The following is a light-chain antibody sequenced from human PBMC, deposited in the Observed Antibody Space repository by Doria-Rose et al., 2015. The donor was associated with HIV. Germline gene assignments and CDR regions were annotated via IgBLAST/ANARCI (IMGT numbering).Light chain of an antibody. Sequence: DIRLPQSPSSLSASVGDRVTITCQASQDITTYLNWHQQRPGKAPKLLISDASNLEAEVPSRCSGSGSGTDFTLTISSLQPEDIVTYYCQLYDDLLLFTFGPGTKVDIK. V-gene: IGKV1-33*01. J-gene: IGKJ3*01. CDR2: DAS. CDR3: QLYDDLLLFT. CDR1: QDITTY.